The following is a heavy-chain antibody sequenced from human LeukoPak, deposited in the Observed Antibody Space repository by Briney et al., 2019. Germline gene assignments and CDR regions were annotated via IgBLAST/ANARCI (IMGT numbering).Heavy chain of an antibody. Sequence: SETLSLTCTVSGGSISSSSYYWGWIRQPPGKGLEWIGYIYYSGSTNYNPSLKSRVTISVDTSKNQFSLKLSSVTAADTAVYYCAIGSFSSFDYWGQGTLVTVSS. V-gene: IGHV4-61*05. CDR3: AIGSFSSFDY. D-gene: IGHD3-10*01. CDR2: IYYSGST. CDR1: GGSISSSSYY. J-gene: IGHJ4*02.